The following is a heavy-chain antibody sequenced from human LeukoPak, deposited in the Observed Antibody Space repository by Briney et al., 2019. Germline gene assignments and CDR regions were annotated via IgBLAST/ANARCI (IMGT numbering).Heavy chain of an antibody. D-gene: IGHD3-10*01. V-gene: IGHV1-2*02. J-gene: IGHJ5*02. CDR1: GYTFTGYY. CDR2: INPNSGGT. CDR3: AREVTMVRGVTPINWFDP. Sequence: ASVKVSCKASGYTFTGYYMHWVRQAPGQGLEWMGWINPNSGGTNYAQKFQGRVTVTRDTSISTAYMELSRLRSDDTAVYYCAREVTMVRGVTPINWFDPWGQGTLVTVSS.